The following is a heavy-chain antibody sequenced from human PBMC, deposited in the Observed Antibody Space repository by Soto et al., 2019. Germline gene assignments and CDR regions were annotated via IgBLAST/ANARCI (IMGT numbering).Heavy chain of an antibody. CDR1: GFAFSSAW. Sequence: EVQLVESGGGLVKPGESLRLSCAASGFAFSSAWMNWVRQAPGKGLELVGRIKTRSEGVSTQYPAPVRGRFTISRDDSKNTLSLQLSGLKIEDTAVYYCTTGSDEGYWGQGTLVTVSS. J-gene: IGHJ4*02. CDR2: IKTRSEGVST. CDR3: TTGSDEGY. V-gene: IGHV3-15*07.